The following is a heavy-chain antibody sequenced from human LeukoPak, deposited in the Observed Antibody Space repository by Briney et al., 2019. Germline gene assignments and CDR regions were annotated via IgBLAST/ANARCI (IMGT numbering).Heavy chain of an antibody. CDR3: ARDQVVTATFDY. CDR2: ISSSSGYI. CDR1: GFTFTSYS. J-gene: IGHJ4*02. V-gene: IGHV3-21*01. Sequence: GGSLRLSCEASGFTFTSYSMNWVRQAPGKGLEWVSSISSSSGYIYYADSVKGRFTISRDNAKKSVYLQMNSLRAEDTAVYYCARDQVVTATFDYWGQGTLVTVSS. D-gene: IGHD2-21*02.